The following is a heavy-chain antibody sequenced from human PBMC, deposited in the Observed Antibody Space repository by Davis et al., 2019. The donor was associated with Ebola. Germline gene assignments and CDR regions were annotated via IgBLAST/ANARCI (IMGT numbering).Heavy chain of an antibody. CDR1: GFTFRTYS. CDR2: ITSAGTYI. CDR3: ARVGGSVVRGVIGY. D-gene: IGHD3-10*01. Sequence: GESLKISCAASGFTFRTYSLNWVRQAPGKGLEWVSSITSAGTYIYYADSVKGRFTISRDNAKNSLYLQMNSLRAEDTAVYYCARVGGSVVRGVIGYWGQGTLVTVSS. V-gene: IGHV3-21*01. J-gene: IGHJ4*02.